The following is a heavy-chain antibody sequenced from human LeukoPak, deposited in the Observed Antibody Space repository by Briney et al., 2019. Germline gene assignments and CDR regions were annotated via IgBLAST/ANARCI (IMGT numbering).Heavy chain of an antibody. CDR1: GGSISSGGYY. CDR3: ARESIAASGIET. V-gene: IGHV4-30-2*06. CDR2: IYYSGKT. D-gene: IGHD6-13*01. Sequence: SETLSLTCTVSGGSISSGGYYWSWIRQSPGKGLEWIGYIYYSGKTYYNPSLKSRVTISIDRSKDQFSLKLTSVTAADTAMFYCARESIAASGIETWGRGTLVTVSS. J-gene: IGHJ5*02.